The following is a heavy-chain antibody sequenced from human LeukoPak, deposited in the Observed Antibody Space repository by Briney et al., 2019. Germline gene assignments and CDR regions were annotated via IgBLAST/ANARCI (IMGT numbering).Heavy chain of an antibody. CDR1: GGTFSSYA. V-gene: IGHV1-69*13. CDR2: IIPIFGIA. CDR3: ARDHSSGGPYFDY. D-gene: IGHD6-19*01. J-gene: IGHJ4*02. Sequence: SSVKGSCXASGGTFSSYAICWVRQAPVHGLEWMGGIIPIFGIANCVQKFQGRVTITADESTSTAYMELSSLRSEDTAVYYCARDHSSGGPYFDYWGQGTLVTVSS.